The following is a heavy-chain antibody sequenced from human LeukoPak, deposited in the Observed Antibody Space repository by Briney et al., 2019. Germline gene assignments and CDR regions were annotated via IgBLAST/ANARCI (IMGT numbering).Heavy chain of an antibody. V-gene: IGHV4-39*07. Sequence: SETLSLTCTVSGGSISSSSYYWGWIRQPPGKGLEWIGSIYYSGSTYYNPSLKSRVTISVDTSKNQFSLKLSSVTAADTAVYYCASGYSSGYSTYYYYYYMDVWGKGTTVTVSS. CDR3: ASGYSSGYSTYYYYYYMDV. D-gene: IGHD3-22*01. CDR2: IYYSGST. J-gene: IGHJ6*03. CDR1: GGSISSSSYY.